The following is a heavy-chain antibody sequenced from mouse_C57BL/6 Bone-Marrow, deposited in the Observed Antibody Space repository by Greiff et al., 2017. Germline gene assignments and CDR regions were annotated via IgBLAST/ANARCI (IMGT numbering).Heavy chain of an antibody. D-gene: IGHD1-1*01. J-gene: IGHJ4*01. CDR2: ISSGGSYT. Sequence: DVTLVESGGDLVKPGGSLKLSCAASGFTFSSYGMSWVRQTPDKRLEWVATISSGGSYTYYPDSVKGRFTISRDNAKNTLYLQMSSLKSEDTAMYYCARQGYYGAMDYWGQGTSVTVSS. CDR3: ARQGYYGAMDY. V-gene: IGHV5-6*02. CDR1: GFTFSSYG.